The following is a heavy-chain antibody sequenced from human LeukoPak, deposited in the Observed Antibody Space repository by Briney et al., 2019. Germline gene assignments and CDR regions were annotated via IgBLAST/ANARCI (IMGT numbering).Heavy chain of an antibody. CDR2: ISSSSSYI. CDR1: GFTFSSYS. V-gene: IGHV3-21*01. CDR3: ARNYGDYVLNYYYYMDV. Sequence: GGSLRLSCAASGFTFSSYSMNWVRQAPGKGLEWVSSISSSSSYIYHADSVKGRFTISRDNAKNSLYLQMNSLRAEDTAVYYCARNYGDYVLNYYYYMDVWGKGTTVTVSS. J-gene: IGHJ6*03. D-gene: IGHD4-17*01.